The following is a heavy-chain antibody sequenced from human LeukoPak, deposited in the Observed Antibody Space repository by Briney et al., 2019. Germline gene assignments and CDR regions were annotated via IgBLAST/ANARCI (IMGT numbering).Heavy chain of an antibody. J-gene: IGHJ4*02. CDR1: GGSFSGYY. CDR3: ARRGQSSGWSHVDY. V-gene: IGHV4-34*01. CDR2: INHSGST. Sequence: SETLSLTCAVYGGSFSGYYWSWIRQPPGKGLEWIGEINHSGSTNYNPSLKSRVTISVDTSKNQFSLKLSSVTAADTAVNYWARRGQSSGWSHVDYWGQGTLFTVSS. D-gene: IGHD6-19*01.